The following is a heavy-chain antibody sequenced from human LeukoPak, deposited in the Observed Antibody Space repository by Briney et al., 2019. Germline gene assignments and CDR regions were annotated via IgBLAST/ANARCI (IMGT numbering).Heavy chain of an antibody. J-gene: IGHJ4*02. V-gene: IGHV4-59*08. CDR2: IYYSGST. Sequence: SETLSLTCTVSGGSISSYYWSWIRQPPGKGPEWIGYIYYSGSTNYNPALKSRVTISVDTSKNQFSLKLSSVTAADTVVYYCAKQRGRWDSFDYWGQGTLVTVSS. CDR1: GGSISSYY. D-gene: IGHD1-26*01. CDR3: AKQRGRWDSFDY.